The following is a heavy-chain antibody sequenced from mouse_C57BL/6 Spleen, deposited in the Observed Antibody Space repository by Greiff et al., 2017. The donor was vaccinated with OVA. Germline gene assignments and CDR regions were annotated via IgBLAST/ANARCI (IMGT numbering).Heavy chain of an antibody. Sequence: VKLQQSGAELAKPGASVKLSCKASGYTFTSYWMHWVKQRPGQGLEWIGYINPSSGYTKYNQKFKGKATLTADKSSSTAYMQLSSLTYEDSAVYYCANYYGEEGYYAMDYWGQGTSVTVSS. CDR1: GYTFTSYW. D-gene: IGHD1-1*01. CDR3: ANYYGEEGYYAMDY. CDR2: INPSSGYT. J-gene: IGHJ4*01. V-gene: IGHV1-7*01.